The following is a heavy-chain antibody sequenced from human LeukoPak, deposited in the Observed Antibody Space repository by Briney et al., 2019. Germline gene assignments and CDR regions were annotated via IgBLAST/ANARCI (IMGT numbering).Heavy chain of an antibody. CDR3: AKADYYDSIGFFDY. J-gene: IGHJ4*02. V-gene: IGHV3-43*02. CDR1: GFTFDDYA. Sequence: PGGSLRLSCAASGFTFDDYAMHWVRQAPGKGLEWVSLISGDGGSTYYADSVKGRFTISRDNSKNSLYLQMNSLRAEDTALYYCAKADYYDSIGFFDYWGQGTLVTVSS. D-gene: IGHD3-22*01. CDR2: ISGDGGST.